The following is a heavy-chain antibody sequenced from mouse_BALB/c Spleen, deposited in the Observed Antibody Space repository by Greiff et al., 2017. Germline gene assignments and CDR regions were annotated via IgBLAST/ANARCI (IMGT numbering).Heavy chain of an antibody. CDR2: IYPGDGDT. J-gene: IGHJ4*01. D-gene: IGHD2-4*01. V-gene: IGHV1-80*01. CDR1: GYAFSSYW. Sequence: QVQLQQSGPELVKPGASVKISCKASGYAFSSYWMNWVKQRPGQGLEWIGQIYPGDGDTNYNGKFKGKATLTADKSSSTAYMQLSSLTSEDSAVYFCARTGENDYDEYYYAMDYWGQGTSVTVSS. CDR3: ARTGENDYDEYYYAMDY.